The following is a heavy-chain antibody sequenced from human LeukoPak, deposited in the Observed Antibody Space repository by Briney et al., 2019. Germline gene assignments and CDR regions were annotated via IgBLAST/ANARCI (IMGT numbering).Heavy chain of an antibody. CDR3: AREGYHGWGSYQSASWFDP. Sequence: GSLRLSCAASGFTFSSYWMSWVRQAPGKGLEWVANIKRDASEEYYVDSVKGRFTISRDNAKNSLYLQMNSLRAEDTAVYYCAREGYHGWGSYQSASWFDPWGQGTLVTVSS. J-gene: IGHJ5*02. V-gene: IGHV3-7*01. CDR1: GFTFSSYW. CDR2: IKRDASEE. D-gene: IGHD3-10*01.